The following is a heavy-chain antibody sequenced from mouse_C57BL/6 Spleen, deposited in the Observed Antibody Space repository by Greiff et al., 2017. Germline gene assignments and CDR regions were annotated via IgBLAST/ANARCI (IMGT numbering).Heavy chain of an antibody. J-gene: IGHJ4*01. CDR3: ASPITTVLSHYYAMDY. CDR2: IYPGDGDT. D-gene: IGHD1-1*01. Sequence: VQLQESGPELVKPGASVKISCKASGYAFSSSWMHWVKQRPGQGLEWIGRIYPGDGDTNYNGKFKGKATLTADKSSSTAYMQLSSLTSEDSAVYFCASPITTVLSHYYAMDYWGQGTSVTVSS. CDR1: GYAFSSSW. V-gene: IGHV1-82*01.